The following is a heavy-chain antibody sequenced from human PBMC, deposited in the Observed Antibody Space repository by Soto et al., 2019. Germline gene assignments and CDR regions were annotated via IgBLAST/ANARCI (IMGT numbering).Heavy chain of an antibody. CDR1: GGAFSSYA. Sequence: GASVKVSCKASGGAFSSYAISWVRQAPGQGLEWMGGIIPIFGTANYAQKFQGRVTITADKSTSTAYMELSSLRSEDTAVYYCATSSTVTTDYYGMDVWGQGTTVTAP. CDR3: ATSSTVTTDYYGMDV. CDR2: IIPIFGTA. D-gene: IGHD4-17*01. J-gene: IGHJ6*02. V-gene: IGHV1-69*06.